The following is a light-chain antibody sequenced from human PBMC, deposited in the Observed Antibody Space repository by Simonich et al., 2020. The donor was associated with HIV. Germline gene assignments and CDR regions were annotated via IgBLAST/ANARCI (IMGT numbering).Light chain of an antibody. Sequence: QSALTQPASVSGSPGQSITISCTGSSSDIGYVSWYQQHPGKAPRRIIFDVGKRPSGVSHRFSGSKSGNTASLTISGLQVEDEADYYCNSYTSSGLDVVFGGGTKLTVL. CDR3: NSYTSSGLDVV. CDR1: SSDIGY. V-gene: IGLV2-14*01. CDR2: DVG. J-gene: IGLJ2*01.